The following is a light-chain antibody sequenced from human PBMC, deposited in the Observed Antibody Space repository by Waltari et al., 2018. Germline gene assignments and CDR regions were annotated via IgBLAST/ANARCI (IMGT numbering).Light chain of an antibody. V-gene: IGKV3-20*01. CDR1: QSVSSTY. J-gene: IGKJ1*01. CDR2: GAS. Sequence: ETVLTQSPGTLSLSPGERATLSCRASQSVSSTYLAWYQQKPGQAPRLLILGASTRATGIPDRFTGSGSGTEYTLTISRLEPEDFAVYYCQLFGSSPTWTFGQVTKVEIK. CDR3: QLFGSSPTWT.